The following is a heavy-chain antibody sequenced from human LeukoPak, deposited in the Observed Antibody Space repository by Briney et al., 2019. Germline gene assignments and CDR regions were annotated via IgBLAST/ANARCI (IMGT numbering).Heavy chain of an antibody. CDR1: GGTFSSYA. D-gene: IGHD2-2*01. J-gene: IGHJ5*02. CDR3: PPLKHRRSTSCYGAVPGWFVP. CDR2: IIPIFGTA. V-gene: IGHV1-69*05. Sequence: AVKVSCKASGGTFSSYAISWVRQAPGQGLECMGGIIPIFGTANYAQKLQGRVTITTDESTSTAYMELSSLRPEHTAVSNCPPLKHRRSTSCYGAVPGWFVPWGQRTLLTLSS.